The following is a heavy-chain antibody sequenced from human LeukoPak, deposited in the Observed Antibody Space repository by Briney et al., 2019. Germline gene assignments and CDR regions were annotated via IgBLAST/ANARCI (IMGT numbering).Heavy chain of an antibody. D-gene: IGHD3-3*01. V-gene: IGHV1-18*01. CDR1: GYTFTSYG. CDR2: ISAYNGNT. J-gene: IGHJ4*02. CDR3: ARDLQRTIFGVVYLDY. Sequence: ASVKVSCKASGYTFTSYGISWVRQAPGQGLEWMGWISAYNGNTNYAQKLQGRVTMTTDTSTSIAYMELRSLRSDDTAVYYCARDLQRTIFGVVYLDYWGQGTLVTVSS.